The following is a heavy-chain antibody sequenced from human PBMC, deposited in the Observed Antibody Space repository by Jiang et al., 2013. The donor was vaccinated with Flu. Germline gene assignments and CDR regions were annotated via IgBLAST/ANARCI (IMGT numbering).Heavy chain of an antibody. J-gene: IGHJ4*02. V-gene: IGHV3-23*01. CDR3: AKDPSNSAGYYLYYFDY. D-gene: IGHD3-22*01. CDR2: VSGRGNSR. Sequence: EWVSGVSGRGNSRYYADSVKGRFTISRDNSKNTLYLQMNSLRAEDTAIYYCAKDPSNSAGYYLYYFDYWGQGNPGHRLL.